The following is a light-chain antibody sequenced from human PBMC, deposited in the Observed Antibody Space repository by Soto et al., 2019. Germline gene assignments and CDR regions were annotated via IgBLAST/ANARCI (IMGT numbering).Light chain of an antibody. CDR1: SSDVRSYNV. V-gene: IGLV2-23*01. CDR2: EAT. CDR3: CSYAGRGTWV. Sequence: QSALTQPAAMSGSPGQSITISCTGTSSDVRSYNVVSWYRLHPGQAPKLMIYEATKRPSGVSDRFSASKSVNRASLTISGLQAEDEADYYCCSYAGRGTWVFGGGTKLTVL. J-gene: IGLJ3*02.